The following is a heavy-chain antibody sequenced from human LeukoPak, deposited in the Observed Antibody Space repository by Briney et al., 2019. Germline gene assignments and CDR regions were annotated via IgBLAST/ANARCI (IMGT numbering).Heavy chain of an antibody. J-gene: IGHJ4*02. CDR1: GYTFTSYY. V-gene: IGHV1-46*01. D-gene: IGHD1-26*01. CDR2: INPSGGST. CDR3: ATRLKVGATGANFDY. Sequence: GASVKVSCKASGYTFTSYYMHWVRQAPGQGLEWMGIINPSGGSTSYAQKFQGRVTMTTDTSTSTAYMELGSLRSDDTAVYYCATRLKVGATGANFDYWGQGTLVTVSS.